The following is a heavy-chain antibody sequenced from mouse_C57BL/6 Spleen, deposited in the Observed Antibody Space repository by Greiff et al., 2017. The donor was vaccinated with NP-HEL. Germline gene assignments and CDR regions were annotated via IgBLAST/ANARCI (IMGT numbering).Heavy chain of an antibody. CDR1: GYAFSSYW. CDR2: IYPGDGDT. J-gene: IGHJ1*03. Sequence: QVHVKQSGAELVKPGASVKISCKASGYAFSSYWMNWVKQRPGKGLEWIGQIYPGDGDTKYNGKFKGKATLTADKSSSTAYMQLGSLTSEDSAVSFCARVSDYGGWYFDVWGTGTTVTVSS. CDR3: ARVSDYGGWYFDV. D-gene: IGHD2-4*01. V-gene: IGHV1-80*01.